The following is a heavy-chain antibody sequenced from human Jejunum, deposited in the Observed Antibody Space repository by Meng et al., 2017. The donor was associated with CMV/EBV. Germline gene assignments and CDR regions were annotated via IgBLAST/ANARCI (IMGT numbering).Heavy chain of an antibody. V-gene: IGHV3-30-3*01. CDR1: TVSSDA. J-gene: IGHJ6*02. D-gene: IGHD3-3*01. Sequence: TVSSDALHWVRQAPGRRLEWVAVISFDGGSKYYADSVRGRFTISRDNSNNTLYLQMNSLRGEDAAVYYCARVRSTSFGVIIYALDVWGQGTTVTVSS. CDR3: ARVRSTSFGVIIYALDV. CDR2: ISFDGGSK.